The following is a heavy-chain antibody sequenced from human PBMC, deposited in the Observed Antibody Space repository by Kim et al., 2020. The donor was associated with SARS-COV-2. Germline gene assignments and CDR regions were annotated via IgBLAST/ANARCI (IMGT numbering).Heavy chain of an antibody. V-gene: IGHV4-31*03. J-gene: IGHJ4*02. CDR2: IYYSGST. Sequence: SETLSLTCTVSGGSISSGGYYWSWIRQHPGKGLEWIGYIYYSGSTYYNPSLKSRVTISVDTSKNQFSLKLSSVTAADTAVYYCARVGPTGDSSGYYATDFDYWGQGTLVTVSS. CDR1: GGSISSGGYY. CDR3: ARVGPTGDSSGYYATDFDY. D-gene: IGHD3-22*01.